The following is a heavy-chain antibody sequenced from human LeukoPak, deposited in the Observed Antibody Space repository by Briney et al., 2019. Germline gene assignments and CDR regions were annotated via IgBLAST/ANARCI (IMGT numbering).Heavy chain of an antibody. J-gene: IGHJ4*02. Sequence: PSETLSLTCAVSGYSISSGYYWGWIRPPPEKGLEWIGSIYHSGSTYYNPSLKSRVTISVDTSKNQFSLKLSSVTAADTAVYYCARLRVNYDFWTDYWGQGTLVTVSS. CDR1: GYSISSGYY. V-gene: IGHV4-38-2*01. CDR2: IYHSGST. CDR3: ARLRVNYDFWTDY. D-gene: IGHD3-3*01.